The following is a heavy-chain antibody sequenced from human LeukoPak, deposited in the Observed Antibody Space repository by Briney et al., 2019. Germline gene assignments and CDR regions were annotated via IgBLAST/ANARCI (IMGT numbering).Heavy chain of an antibody. CDR3: VRDLSPVSDRDVWDDALDI. CDR1: GLGFTASW. J-gene: IGHJ3*02. V-gene: IGHV3-7*01. Sequence: PGGSLRLSSVASGLGFTASWMTWVREAPGTGLEWGANIAGAESEKRYTDTVKGRFTISRDNAKNSLYLQLNSLRAGDAAIYYCVRDLSPVSDRDVWDDALDIWGQGTMVTVSS. CDR2: IAGAESEK. D-gene: IGHD1-26*01.